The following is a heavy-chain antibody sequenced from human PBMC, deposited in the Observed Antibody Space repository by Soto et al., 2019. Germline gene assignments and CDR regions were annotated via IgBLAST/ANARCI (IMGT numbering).Heavy chain of an antibody. D-gene: IGHD3-22*01. CDR1: GFTFSSYS. V-gene: IGHV3-21*01. CDR3: AGWYYYDSNGYSYPFDY. CDR2: ISSSRSNI. J-gene: IGHJ4*02. Sequence: GGSLRLSCAASGFTFSSYSMNWVRQAPGKGLEWVSSISSSRSNIYYADSVKGRFTISRDNTKNSLYLQMNSLRAEDTAVYYCAGWYYYDSNGYSYPFDYWGQGTLVTVSS.